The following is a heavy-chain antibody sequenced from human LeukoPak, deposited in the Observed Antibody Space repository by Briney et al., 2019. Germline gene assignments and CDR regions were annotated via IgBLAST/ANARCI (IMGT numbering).Heavy chain of an antibody. CDR3: ARPSDYGDYYFDY. CDR1: GYSFTSYW. J-gene: IGHJ4*02. V-gene: IGHV5-51*01. D-gene: IGHD4-17*01. CDR2: IYPGDSDT. Sequence: GESLKISCKGSGYSFTSYWIGWVRQMPGKGLEWMGMIYPGDSDTRYSPSFQGQVTISADKSISTAYLQRSSLKASDTAMYYCARPSDYGDYYFDYWGQGTLVTVSS.